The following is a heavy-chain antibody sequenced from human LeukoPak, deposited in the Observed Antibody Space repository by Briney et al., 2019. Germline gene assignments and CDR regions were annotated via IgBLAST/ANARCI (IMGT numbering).Heavy chain of an antibody. CDR1: GYTXXSYY. V-gene: IGHV1-46*01. CDR2: XNPSGGST. D-gene: IGHD1-26*01. CDR3: ARVWGIVGATTNAFDI. J-gene: IGHJ3*02. Sequence: GYTXXSYYXXXVGQXPGXXLXXMGXXNPSGGSTSYAQKFQGRVTMTRDTSTSTVYMELSSLRSEDTAVYYCARVWGIVGATTNAFDIWGQGTMVTVSS.